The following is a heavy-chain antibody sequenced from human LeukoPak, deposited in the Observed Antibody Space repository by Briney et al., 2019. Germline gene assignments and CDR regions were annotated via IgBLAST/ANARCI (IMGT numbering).Heavy chain of an antibody. Sequence: GGSLRLSCAASGFTFSSYWMHWVRQAPGKGLEWVGRIKSKTDGGITDYAAPVKGRFTISRDDSKNTLYLQMNSLKTEDTAVYYCTTGITMVRGVIHLIDYWGQGTLVTVSS. CDR1: GFTFSSYW. V-gene: IGHV3-15*01. CDR3: TTGITMVRGVIHLIDY. CDR2: IKSKTDGGIT. D-gene: IGHD3-10*01. J-gene: IGHJ4*02.